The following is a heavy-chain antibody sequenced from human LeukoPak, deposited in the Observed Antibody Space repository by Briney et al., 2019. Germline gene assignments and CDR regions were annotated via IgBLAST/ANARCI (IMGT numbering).Heavy chain of an antibody. CDR2: ISSSSSYI. Sequence: GGSLRLSCAASGFAFSSYSMNWVRQAPGKGLEWVSSISSSSSYIYYADSVKGRFTISRDNAKNSLYLQMNSLRAEDTAVYYCARGGVVVTDTLNDYWGQGTLVTVSS. J-gene: IGHJ4*02. D-gene: IGHD2-21*02. CDR1: GFAFSSYS. CDR3: ARGGVVVTDTLNDY. V-gene: IGHV3-21*01.